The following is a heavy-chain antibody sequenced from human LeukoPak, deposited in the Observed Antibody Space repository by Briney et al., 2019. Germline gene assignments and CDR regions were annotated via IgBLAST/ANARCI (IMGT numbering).Heavy chain of an antibody. D-gene: IGHD3-10*01. V-gene: IGHV1-46*01. CDR1: GYTFTSYY. CDR3: ARDLVPYGSGNSMGD. CDR2: INPSGGST. J-gene: IGHJ4*02. Sequence: ASVKVSCKASGYTFTSYYMHWVRQAPGQGLEWMGIINPSGGSTSYAQKFQGRVTISADESTNTAYMELSSLRSEDTAVYYCARDLVPYGSGNSMGDWGQGTLVTVSS.